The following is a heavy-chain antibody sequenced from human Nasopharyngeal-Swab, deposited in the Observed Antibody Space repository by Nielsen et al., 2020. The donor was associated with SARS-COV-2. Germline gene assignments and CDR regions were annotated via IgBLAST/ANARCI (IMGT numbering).Heavy chain of an antibody. J-gene: IGHJ2*01. Sequence: WVRQAPGQGLEWMGWINTNTGNPTYAQGFTGRFVFSLDTSVSTAYLQISSLKAEDTAVYYCARDFTQGITILGVVHDWYFDLWGRGTLVTVSS. V-gene: IGHV7-4-1*02. CDR3: ARDFTQGITILGVVHDWYFDL. CDR2: INTNTGNP. D-gene: IGHD3-3*01.